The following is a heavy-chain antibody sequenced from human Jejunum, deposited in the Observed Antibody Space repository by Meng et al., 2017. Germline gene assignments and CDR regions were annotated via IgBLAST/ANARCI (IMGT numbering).Heavy chain of an antibody. J-gene: IGHJ5*02. CDR3: ARDESRLLRS. D-gene: IGHD3-22*01. V-gene: IGHV6-1*01. CDR1: GDSVSSNMAA. CDR2: TYYRSKWYS. Sequence: VQLQPAGPALVTPSHTLSLTCAISGDSVSSNMAAWNWIRQSPSRGLEWLGRTYYRSKWYSDYAVSVKSRITINTDTSKNQLSLQLNSVTPEDTAVYYCARDESRLLRSWGQGTLVTVSS.